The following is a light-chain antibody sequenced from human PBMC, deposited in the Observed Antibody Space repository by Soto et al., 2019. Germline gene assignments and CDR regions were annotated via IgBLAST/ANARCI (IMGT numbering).Light chain of an antibody. CDR2: GNS. CDR3: QSYDSSLSGSYV. V-gene: IGLV1-40*01. Sequence: QSVLTQPRSASGTPGQGVTISCTGSSSNIGAGYDVHWYQQLPGTAPKLLIYGNSNRPSGVPDRFSGSKSGTSASLAITGLQAEDEADYYCQSYDSSLSGSYVFGTGTKVTVL. CDR1: SSNIGAGYD. J-gene: IGLJ1*01.